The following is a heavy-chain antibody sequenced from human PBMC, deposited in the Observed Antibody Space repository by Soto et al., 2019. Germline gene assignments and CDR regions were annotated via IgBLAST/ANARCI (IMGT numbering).Heavy chain of an antibody. Sequence: GGSLRLSCAASGFTFSNAWINWVRQAPGKGLEWVSGISGGGGRTYYADSVKGRFTISRDNSKNTLYVEVNSLRAEDTAVYYCAKGRDELDYMDVWGKGTTVTVSS. CDR3: AKGRDELDYMDV. J-gene: IGHJ6*03. V-gene: IGHV3-23*01. CDR1: GFTFSNAW. CDR2: ISGGGGRT.